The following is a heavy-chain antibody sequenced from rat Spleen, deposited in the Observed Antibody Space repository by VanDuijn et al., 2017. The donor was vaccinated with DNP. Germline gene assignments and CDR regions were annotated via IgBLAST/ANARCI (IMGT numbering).Heavy chain of an antibody. D-gene: IGHD1-6*01. CDR2: ISPSGSRP. J-gene: IGHJ2*01. Sequence: EVQLVESGGGLVQPARSLKLSCAAPGFTFSNYDMAWVRQASTKGLEWVAAISPSGSRPYSPDSVKGRFTISRDTAKSSLYLQMNSLKSEDTATYYCTRGVYYGSSWAFDYWGHGVMVTVSS. CDR1: GFTFSNYD. CDR3: TRGVYYGSSWAFDY. V-gene: IGHV5-27*01.